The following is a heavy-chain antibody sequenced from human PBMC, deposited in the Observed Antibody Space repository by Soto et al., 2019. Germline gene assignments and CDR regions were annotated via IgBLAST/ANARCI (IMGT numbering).Heavy chain of an antibody. CDR1: GFSFSTYT. D-gene: IGHD2-8*01. J-gene: IGHJ4*02. V-gene: IGHV3-23*01. CDR3: AKARCTTSNCYVPDY. Sequence: HPGGSLRLSCAASGFSFSTYTMSWVRRAPGKGLEWVSAISGSGGRPSYADSVQGRFTISRDNPKKTLYLQMNSLRAEDTAVYYCAKARCTTSNCYVPDYWGQGTLVTVSS. CDR2: ISGSGGRP.